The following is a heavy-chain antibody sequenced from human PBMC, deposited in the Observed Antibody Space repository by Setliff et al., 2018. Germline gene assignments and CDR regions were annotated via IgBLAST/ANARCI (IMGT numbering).Heavy chain of an antibody. Sequence: SVKVSCKASGYTLTNYYMHWVRQAPGQGLEWMGIINPIFGSANYARKFQGRVTVTADESTSTAYMELSSLRSEDTAVYYCARGSVEYSRGWYYFDYWAQGTLVTVSS. CDR2: INPIFGSA. D-gene: IGHD6-19*01. CDR1: GYTLTNYY. J-gene: IGHJ4*02. CDR3: ARGSVEYSRGWYYFDY. V-gene: IGHV1-69*13.